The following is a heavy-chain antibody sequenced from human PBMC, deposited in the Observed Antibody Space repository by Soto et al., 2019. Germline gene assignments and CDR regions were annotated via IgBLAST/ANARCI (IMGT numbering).Heavy chain of an antibody. D-gene: IGHD6-19*01. CDR2: INHSGST. J-gene: IGHJ4*02. Sequence: ETLSLTCAVYVGPFSGYYWSWIRQPPGKGLEWIGEINHSGSTNYNPSLKSRVTISVDTSKNQFSLKLSSVTAADTAVYYCARGWQWYDYWGQGTLVTVSS. V-gene: IGHV4-34*01. CDR3: ARGWQWYDY. CDR1: VGPFSGYY.